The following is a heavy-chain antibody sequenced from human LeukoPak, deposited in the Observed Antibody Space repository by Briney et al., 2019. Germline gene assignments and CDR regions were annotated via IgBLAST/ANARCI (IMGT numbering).Heavy chain of an antibody. Sequence: TGGSLRLSCAASGFSFSTYNMNWVRQAPGKALEWVSSITSSGREIFYIDSVKGRFTIPRDNAEKSLYLQMDSLRAEDTAVYFCARDPYNGAYGNDYYYYMDAWGKGTTVTVSS. D-gene: IGHD5-12*01. CDR2: ITSSGREI. V-gene: IGHV3-21*01. J-gene: IGHJ6*03. CDR1: GFSFSTYN. CDR3: ARDPYNGAYGNDYYYYMDA.